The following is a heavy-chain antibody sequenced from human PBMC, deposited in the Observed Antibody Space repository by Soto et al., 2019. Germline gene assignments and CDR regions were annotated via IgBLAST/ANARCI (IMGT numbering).Heavy chain of an antibody. Sequence: GGSLRLSCAASGFTFSSYNMNWVRQAPGKWLEWVSSISAVSTYMYYADSVKGRFTISRDNDKKSLYLQMNSLRAEDSAVYYCARDRSRRDGLSPNGFDPWGQGXLVTVYS. V-gene: IGHV3-21*01. D-gene: IGHD4-17*01. CDR3: ARDRSRRDGLSPNGFDP. J-gene: IGHJ5*02. CDR1: GFTFSSYN. CDR2: ISAVSTYM.